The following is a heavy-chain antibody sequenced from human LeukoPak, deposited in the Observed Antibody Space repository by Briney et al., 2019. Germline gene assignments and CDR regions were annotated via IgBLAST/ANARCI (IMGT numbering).Heavy chain of an antibody. CDR2: IYYSGST. CDR3: ARLSGGPVRGVPPDY. J-gene: IGHJ4*02. CDR1: GGSISSSSYY. Sequence: SETLSLTCTVSGGSISSSSYYWGWIRQPPGKGLEWIGSIYYSGSTYYNPSLKSRVTISVDTSKNQFSLKLSSVTAADTAVYYCARLSGGPVRGVPPDYWGQGTLVTVSS. V-gene: IGHV4-39*01. D-gene: IGHD3-10*01.